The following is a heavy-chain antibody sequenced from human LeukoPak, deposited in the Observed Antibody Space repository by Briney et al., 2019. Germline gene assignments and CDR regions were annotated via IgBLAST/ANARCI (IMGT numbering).Heavy chain of an antibody. V-gene: IGHV4-39*07. Sequence: PSETLSLTCTVSGASVSGSAYYWGWIRQPPGKGLEWIGNIYYSGSTYYNESLESRVTISVDTSKNQFSLKLSSVTAADTAVYYCAREGEGISSGWPLDYWGQGTLVTVSS. CDR1: GASVSGSAYY. CDR2: IYYSGST. CDR3: AREGEGISSGWPLDY. D-gene: IGHD6-19*01. J-gene: IGHJ4*02.